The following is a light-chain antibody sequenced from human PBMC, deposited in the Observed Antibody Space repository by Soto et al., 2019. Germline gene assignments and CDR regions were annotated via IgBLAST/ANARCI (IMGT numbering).Light chain of an antibody. V-gene: IGLV7-46*01. CDR2: ETS. CDR1: TGAVTSGHF. CDR3: CSYAGRSTWDVV. Sequence: QAVVTQEPSLTVSPGGTVTLTCGSSTGAVTSGHFPYWFQQKPGQAPRTLIYETSNRHSWTPARFSGSLLGGKAALTLSGAQPEDEADYYCCSYAGRSTWDVVFGGGTKLTVL. J-gene: IGLJ2*01.